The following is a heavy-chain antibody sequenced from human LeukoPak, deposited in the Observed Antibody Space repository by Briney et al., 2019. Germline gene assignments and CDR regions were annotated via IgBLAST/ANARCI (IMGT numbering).Heavy chain of an antibody. CDR3: ARDYNYGLDY. J-gene: IGHJ4*02. D-gene: IGHD5-18*01. CDR2: ISYDGSDK. CDR1: GFSFSSYA. V-gene: IGHV3-30-3*01. Sequence: GGSLRLSCAASGFSFSSYAMYWVRQAPGKGLEWVAFISYDGSDKYYADSVKGRFTFSRDNSKNTVYLQMNSLRAGDTAVYYCARDYNYGLDYWGQGTLVTVSS.